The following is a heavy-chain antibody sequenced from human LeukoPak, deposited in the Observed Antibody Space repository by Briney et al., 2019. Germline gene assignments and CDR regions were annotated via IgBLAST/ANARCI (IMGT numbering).Heavy chain of an antibody. CDR3: ARGHFDIVVVDY. CDR1: GYTFAGYY. CDR2: INPNSGGT. D-gene: IGHD2-2*01. Sequence: ASVKVSCKASGYTFAGYYMHWVRQAPGQGLEWMGWINPNSGGTNYAQKFQGRVTMTRDTSISTAYMELSRLRSDDTAVYYCARGHFDIVVVDYWGQGTLVTVSS. J-gene: IGHJ4*02. V-gene: IGHV1-2*02.